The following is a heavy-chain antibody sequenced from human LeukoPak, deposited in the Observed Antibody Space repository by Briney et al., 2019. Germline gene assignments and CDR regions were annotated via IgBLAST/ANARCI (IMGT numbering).Heavy chain of an antibody. V-gene: IGHV4-59*08. D-gene: IGHD6-13*01. CDR1: GGSISSYY. CDR2: IYYSGST. Sequence: SETLSLTCTVSGGSISSYYWSWIRQPPGKGLEWIGYIYYSGSTNYNPSLKSRVTISVDTSKNQFSLKLSSVTAADTAVYYCASTYSSSWPLNDAFDIWGQGTMVTVSS. J-gene: IGHJ3*02. CDR3: ASTYSSSWPLNDAFDI.